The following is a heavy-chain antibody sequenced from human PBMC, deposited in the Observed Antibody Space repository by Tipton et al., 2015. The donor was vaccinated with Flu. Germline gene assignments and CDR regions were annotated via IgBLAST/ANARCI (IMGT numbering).Heavy chain of an antibody. V-gene: IGHV4-31*03. CDR2: IYYSGST. J-gene: IGHJ5*02. Sequence: TLSLTCTVSGGSISSGGYYWSWIRQHPGKGLEWIGYIYYSGSTYYNPSLKSRATISVDTSKNQFSLKLSSVTAADTAVYYCARDCSSTSCYKKGFAPWGQGMLVTVSS. CDR3: ARDCSSTSCYKKGFAP. D-gene: IGHD2-2*02. CDR1: GGSISSGGYY.